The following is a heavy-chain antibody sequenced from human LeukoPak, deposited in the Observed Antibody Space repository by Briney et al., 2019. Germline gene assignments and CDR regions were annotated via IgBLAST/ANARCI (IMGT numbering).Heavy chain of an antibody. J-gene: IGHJ4*02. CDR1: GYTFTSYD. Sequence: GASVNVSCKASGYTFTSYDLNWVRQAPGQGLEWMGWMNPNSGNTGYAQKFQGRVTMTRNTSISTAYMELSSLRSEDTAVYYCARGVVGVPTSYWGQGTLVTVSS. CDR3: ARGVVGVPTSY. CDR2: MNPNSGNT. V-gene: IGHV1-8*01. D-gene: IGHD1-26*01.